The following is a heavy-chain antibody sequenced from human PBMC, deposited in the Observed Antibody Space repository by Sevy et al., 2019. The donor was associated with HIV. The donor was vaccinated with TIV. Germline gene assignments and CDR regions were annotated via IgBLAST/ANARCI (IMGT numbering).Heavy chain of an antibody. CDR3: AKDLGDLDAFDI. J-gene: IGHJ3*02. CDR1: GFTFSSYA. V-gene: IGHV3-23*01. D-gene: IGHD4-17*01. Sequence: GGSLRLSCAASGFTFSSYAMSWVRQAPGKGLEWVSAISGRGGSTYYADSVKGRFTISRDNSKNTLYLQMNSLRAEDTAVYYCAKDLGDLDAFDIWGQGTMVTVSS. CDR2: ISGRGGST.